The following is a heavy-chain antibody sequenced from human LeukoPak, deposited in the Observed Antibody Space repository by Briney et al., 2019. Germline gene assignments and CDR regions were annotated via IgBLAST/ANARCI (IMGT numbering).Heavy chain of an antibody. J-gene: IGHJ4*02. Sequence: GGSLRFSCAASGFTFAEYTMHWVRQAPGKGLEWVSLISWNGARIHYGDSVKGRFTISRDNSKNSLYLQMNSLRTEDTALYYCVKDLVAASENVRGWYPMDYWGQGTLVTVSS. CDR1: GFTFAEYT. D-gene: IGHD6-19*01. V-gene: IGHV3-43*01. CDR2: ISWNGARI. CDR3: VKDLVAASENVRGWYPMDY.